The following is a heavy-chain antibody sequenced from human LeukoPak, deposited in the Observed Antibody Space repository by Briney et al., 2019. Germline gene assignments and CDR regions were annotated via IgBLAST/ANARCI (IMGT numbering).Heavy chain of an antibody. CDR3: ARDGYCGGDCYSYFDY. V-gene: IGHV3-7*01. J-gene: IGHJ4*02. D-gene: IGHD2-21*01. CDR2: IKQDGSEK. CDR1: GFTFSSYW. Sequence: GGSLRLSCAASGFTFSSYWMSWVRQAPGKGLEWVANIKQDGSEKYYVDSVKGRFTISRDNAKNSLYLQMNSLRAEDTAVYYCARDGYCGGDCYSYFDYWGQGTLVTVSS.